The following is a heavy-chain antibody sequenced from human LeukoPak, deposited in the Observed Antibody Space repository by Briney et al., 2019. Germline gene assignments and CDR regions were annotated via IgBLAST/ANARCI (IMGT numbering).Heavy chain of an antibody. CDR1: GDSIDSYY. D-gene: IGHD5-12*01. CDR3: ARLPRYGGYDHFDY. CDR2: IYCRGTT. J-gene: IGHJ4*02. Sequence: SETLSLTCTVSGDSIDSYYWSWIRQPPGKGLEWIGYIYCRGTTSYNPFLKSRVTISVDTSKNQFSLKLNSVTAADTAVYYCARLPRYGGYDHFDYWGQGILVIVSS. V-gene: IGHV4-59*12.